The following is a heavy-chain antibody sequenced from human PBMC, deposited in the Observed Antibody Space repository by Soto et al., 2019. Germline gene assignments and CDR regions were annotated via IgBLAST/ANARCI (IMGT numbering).Heavy chain of an antibody. CDR3: ARVGAAARDGMDF. V-gene: IGHV3-21*01. D-gene: IGHD6-6*01. CDR1: GFTFSSYS. J-gene: IGHJ6*02. CDR2: ISSSSSYI. Sequence: XGCLRLSCAASGFTFSSYSMNWVRQAPGKGLEWVSSISSSSSYIYYADSVKGRFTISRDNAKNSLYLQMNSLRAEDTAVYYCARVGAAARDGMDFWGQGTTVTVSS.